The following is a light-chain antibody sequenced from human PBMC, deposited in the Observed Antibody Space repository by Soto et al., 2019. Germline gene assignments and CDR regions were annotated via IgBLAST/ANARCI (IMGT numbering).Light chain of an antibody. Sequence: QSALTQPVSVSGSPGQAITISCTGTSSDVGSYNLVSWYQQHPGKAPKLMIYEGSKRPSGVSNRFSGSKSGSTASLTISGLQAEDAADYYCCSYAGTSSFYVFGTGTKVPVL. CDR3: CSYAGTSSFYV. CDR2: EGS. V-gene: IGLV2-23*01. J-gene: IGLJ1*01. CDR1: SSDVGSYNL.